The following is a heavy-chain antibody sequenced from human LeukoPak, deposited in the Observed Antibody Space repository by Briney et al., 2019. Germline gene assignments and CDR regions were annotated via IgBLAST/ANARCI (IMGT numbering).Heavy chain of an antibody. V-gene: IGHV4-59*01. J-gene: IGHJ6*02. Sequence: ASETLSLTCTVSGGSISSYYRSWIRQPPGKGLEWIGYIYYSGSTNYNPSLKSRVTISVDTSKNQFSLKLSSVTAADTAVYYCARLVRYYGMDVWGQGTTVTVSS. CDR1: GGSISSYY. CDR3: ARLVRYYGMDV. D-gene: IGHD2-21*01. CDR2: IYYSGST.